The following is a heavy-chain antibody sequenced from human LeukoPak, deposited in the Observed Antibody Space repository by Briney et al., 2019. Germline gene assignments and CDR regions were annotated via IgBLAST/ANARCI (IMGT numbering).Heavy chain of an antibody. CDR3: ARGGYCSSTSCYRGNWFDP. D-gene: IGHD2-2*02. CDR1: GGSISSSSYY. CDR2: IYYSGST. V-gene: IGHV4-39*01. Sequence: SETLSLTCTVSGGSISSSSYYWGWIRQPPGKGLEWIGSIYYSGSTYYNPSLKSRVTISVDTSKNQFSLKLSSVTAADTAVYYCARGGYCSSTSCYRGNWFDPWGQGTLVTVSS. J-gene: IGHJ5*02.